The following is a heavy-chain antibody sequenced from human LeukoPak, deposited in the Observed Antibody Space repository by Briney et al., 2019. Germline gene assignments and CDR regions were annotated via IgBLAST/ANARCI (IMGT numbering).Heavy chain of an antibody. CDR3: ARGFQGSNFDY. CDR2: IRHSGDT. Sequence: SETLSLTCAVYGGSFSGYYRSWIRQPPGKGLEWIATIRHSGDTDHNPSLKSRVTISLDTSKNQFTLNLTSVTAADTAVYYCARGFQGSNFDYWGQGTLVTVSS. V-gene: IGHV4-34*01. CDR1: GGSFSGYY. D-gene: IGHD3-10*01. J-gene: IGHJ4*02.